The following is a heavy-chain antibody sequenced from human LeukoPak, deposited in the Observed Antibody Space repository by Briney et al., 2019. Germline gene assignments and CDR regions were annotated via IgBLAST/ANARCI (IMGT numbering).Heavy chain of an antibody. CDR3: ASSIAAAGPGSGGAFDI. V-gene: IGHV4-61*02. CDR1: GGSISSGDYY. CDR2: IYTSGST. Sequence: SQTLSLTCTVSGGSISSGDYYWSWIRQPPGKGLEWIGRIYTSGSTNYNPSLKSRVTISVDTSKNQFSLKLSSVTAADTAVYYCASSIAAAGPGSGGAFDIWGQGTMVTVSS. J-gene: IGHJ3*02. D-gene: IGHD6-13*01.